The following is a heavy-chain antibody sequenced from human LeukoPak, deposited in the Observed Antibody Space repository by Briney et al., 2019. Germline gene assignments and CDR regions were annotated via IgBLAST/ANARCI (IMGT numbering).Heavy chain of an antibody. D-gene: IGHD3-16*02. J-gene: IGHJ4*02. CDR2: IHHDGRI. CDR3: ARSHDHLWGNYPDY. Sequence: PSETLSLTCDVSGGSIDSTNWWNWVRQPPGEGLEWIGEIHHDGRINYNPSLKSRVTLSVDKSKNQFSLRLNSVTAADTAMYYCARSHDHLWGNYPDYWGQGTLVTVSS. V-gene: IGHV4/OR15-8*01. CDR1: GGSIDSTNW.